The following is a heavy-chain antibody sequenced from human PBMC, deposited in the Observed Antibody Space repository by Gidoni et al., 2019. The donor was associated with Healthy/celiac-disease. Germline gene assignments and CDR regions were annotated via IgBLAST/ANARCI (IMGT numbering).Heavy chain of an antibody. CDR1: GFTFSSYG. D-gene: IGHD6-6*01. Sequence: QVQLVESGGGVVQPGRSLRLSCAASGFTFSSYGMHWVRQAPGKGLEWVAVISYDGSNKYYADSVKGRFTISRDNSKNTLYLQMNSLRAEDTAVYYCARSGYSSSSGSFDYWGQGTLVTVSS. V-gene: IGHV3-30*03. CDR2: ISYDGSNK. CDR3: ARSGYSSSSGSFDY. J-gene: IGHJ4*02.